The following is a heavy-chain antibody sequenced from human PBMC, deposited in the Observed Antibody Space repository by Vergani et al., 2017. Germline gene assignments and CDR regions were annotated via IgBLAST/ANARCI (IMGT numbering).Heavy chain of an antibody. CDR1: GFTFSSYG. V-gene: IGHV3-30*02. J-gene: IGHJ1*01. CDR3: TKAGQYDSDNFHDS. CDR2: IRYDGTKR. D-gene: IGHD3-22*01. Sequence: QVQLVESGGGVVQPGGSLRLSCAASGFTFSSYGMHWVRQAPGKGLEWVAFIRYDGTKRFYRDSVKGRFTISRDNSQTTVFLQMNSLRADDSAVYYCTKAGQYDSDNFHDSWGQGALVTVAS.